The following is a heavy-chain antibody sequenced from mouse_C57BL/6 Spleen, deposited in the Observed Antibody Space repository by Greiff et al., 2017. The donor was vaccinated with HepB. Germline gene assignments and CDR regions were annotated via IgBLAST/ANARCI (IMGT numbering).Heavy chain of an antibody. CDR3: AREDSSGPGFAY. Sequence: ESGPGLVKPSQSLSLTCSVTGYSITSGYYWNWIRQFPGNKLEWMGYISYDGSNNYNPSLKNRISITRDTSKNQFFLKLNSVTTEDTATYYCAREDSSGPGFAYWGQGTLVTVSA. CDR1: GYSITSGYY. J-gene: IGHJ3*01. CDR2: ISYDGSN. V-gene: IGHV3-6*01. D-gene: IGHD3-2*02.